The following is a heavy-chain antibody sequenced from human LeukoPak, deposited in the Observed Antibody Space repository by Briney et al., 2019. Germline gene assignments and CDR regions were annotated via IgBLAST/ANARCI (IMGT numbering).Heavy chain of an antibody. D-gene: IGHD2-15*01. J-gene: IGHJ4*02. CDR1: GFTFSSYW. Sequence: SGGSLRLSCAASGFTFSSYWMSWVRQAPGKGLEWVANIKHDGRVQYYLDSVKGRFTISRDNAKNSLYLQMNSLRAEDTAVYYCARDTPLGCFDYWGQGTLVTVSS. V-gene: IGHV3-7*01. CDR2: IKHDGRVQ. CDR3: ARDTPLGCFDY.